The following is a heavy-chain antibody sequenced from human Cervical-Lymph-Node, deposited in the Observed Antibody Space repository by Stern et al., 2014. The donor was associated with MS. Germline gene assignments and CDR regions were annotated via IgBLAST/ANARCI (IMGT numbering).Heavy chain of an antibody. J-gene: IGHJ4*02. CDR2: TNTNSGGDT. D-gene: IGHD6-13*01. Sequence: VQLVESGAEVKKPGASVKVSCKTSGYTFVGHHMHWGRQGPGPGLEWMGWTNTNSGGDTNYAQRFQGRVTMTRDTSISTVYMELSGLRSDDTAVYYCARDGLIAGSLDYWGQGTLVSVSS. CDR1: GYTFVGHH. V-gene: IGHV1-2*02. CDR3: ARDGLIAGSLDY.